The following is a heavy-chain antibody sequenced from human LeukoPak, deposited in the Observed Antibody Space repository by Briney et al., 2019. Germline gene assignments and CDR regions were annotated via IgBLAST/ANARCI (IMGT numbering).Heavy chain of an antibody. J-gene: IGHJ6*03. Sequence: SETLSLTCAVYGGSFSGYYWSWIRQPPGKGLEWIGSIYYSGSTYYNPSLKSRVTISVDTSKNQFSLKLSSVTAADTAVYYCATHNYYYYYMDVWGKGTTVTVSS. V-gene: IGHV4-34*01. CDR1: GGSFSGYY. CDR2: IYYSGST. CDR3: ATHNYYYYYMDV.